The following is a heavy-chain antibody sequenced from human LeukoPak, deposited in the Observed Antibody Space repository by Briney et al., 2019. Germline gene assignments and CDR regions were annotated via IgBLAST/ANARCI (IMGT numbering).Heavy chain of an antibody. CDR2: ISSDGSNK. Sequence: GGSLRLSCAASTFTFSSYAMHWVRQAPGKGLEWVTVISSDGSNKYYADSVKGRFTISRDNSKNTLDLQMNSLRAEDTAVYYCAKDRRALPFTGFDYWGQGTLSPSPQ. CDR1: TFTFSSYA. D-gene: IGHD2-15*01. V-gene: IGHV3-30*04. CDR3: AKDRRALPFTGFDY. J-gene: IGHJ4*02.